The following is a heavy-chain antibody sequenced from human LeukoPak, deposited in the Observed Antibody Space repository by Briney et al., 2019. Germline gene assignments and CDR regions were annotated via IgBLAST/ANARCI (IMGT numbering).Heavy chain of an antibody. Sequence: SETLSLTCTVSGGSISSYYWTWIRQPPGKGLEWIGYIYYTGSTDYNPSLKSRVTISLDTSKNQFSLKLSSVTAADTAVYYCARDLSKAAPLDYWGQGTLVTVSS. CDR2: IYYTGST. D-gene: IGHD2-15*01. J-gene: IGHJ4*02. CDR1: GGSISSYY. CDR3: ARDLSKAAPLDY. V-gene: IGHV4-59*12.